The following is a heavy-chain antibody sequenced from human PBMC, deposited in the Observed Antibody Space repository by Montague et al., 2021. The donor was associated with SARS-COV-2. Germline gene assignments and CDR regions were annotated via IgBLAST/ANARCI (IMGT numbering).Heavy chain of an antibody. V-gene: IGHV4-61*01. CDR2: IYYSGST. CDR1: GGSVSSGSYY. Sequence: SATLSLTCTVSGGSVSSGSYYWSWIRQPPGKGLEWIGYIYYSGSTNYNPSLKSRVTISVDTSKNQISLKLSSVTAADTAVYYCARDPWHITIFGVVTRYGMDVWGQGTTVTVSS. J-gene: IGHJ6*02. D-gene: IGHD3-3*01. CDR3: ARDPWHITIFGVVTRYGMDV.